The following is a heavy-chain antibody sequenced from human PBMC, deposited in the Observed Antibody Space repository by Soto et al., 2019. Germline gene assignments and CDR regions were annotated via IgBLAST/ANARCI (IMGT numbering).Heavy chain of an antibody. Sequence: QDQLVQSGAEVAKPGASVKVSCKASVFGDGISWVRQAPGQGLEWMGWINVHNGQTEYAEKFEGRVTMTSETSTNTGYLELRALRSDDTALYYCARRGPQYMDVWGKGTTVLVSS. V-gene: IGHV1-18*01. CDR1: VFGDG. J-gene: IGHJ6*04. CDR2: INVHNGQT. CDR3: ARRGPQYMDV. D-gene: IGHD3-10*01.